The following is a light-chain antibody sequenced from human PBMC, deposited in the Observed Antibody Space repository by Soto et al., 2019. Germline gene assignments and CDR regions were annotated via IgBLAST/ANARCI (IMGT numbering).Light chain of an antibody. CDR1: ESIATW. J-gene: IGKJ2*01. V-gene: IGKV1-5*01. CDR3: HQYNSY. CDR2: DAS. Sequence: DVHMTQSPSTLSAPVGDRVTITCRASESIATWLAWYQQKPGQAPKLLIYDASRLESGVPSRFSGGGSGTEFTLTISGLQPEDFATYYCHQYNSYFGPGTKLEI.